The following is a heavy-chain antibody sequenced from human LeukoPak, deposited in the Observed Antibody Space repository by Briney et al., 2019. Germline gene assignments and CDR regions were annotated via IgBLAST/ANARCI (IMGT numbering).Heavy chain of an antibody. J-gene: IGHJ6*02. D-gene: IGHD3-10*01. CDR3: ARERIYFGSGGDLRDARLFYYYGMDV. CDR1: ALSVTSNC. Sequence: GGSLRLSCVASALSVTSNCMTWVRQAPGEGLEWVPVIYSDDNTYYSDSVKGRFTISRDGSKNTVYLQMNNLRAEDTAVYYCARERIYFGSGGDLRDARLFYYYGMDVWGQGTTVTVSS. CDR2: IYSDDNT. V-gene: IGHV3-53*01.